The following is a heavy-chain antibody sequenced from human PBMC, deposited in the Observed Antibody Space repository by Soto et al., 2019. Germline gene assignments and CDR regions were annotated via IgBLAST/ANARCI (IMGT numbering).Heavy chain of an antibody. CDR1: GFTFSSYS. CDR3: ARDRGSRGWPSYPYYYGMDV. Sequence: GGSLRLSCAASGFTFSSYSMNWVRQAPGKGLEWVSSISSSSSYIFYTNSLKGRFTISRDNAKNSLHLQMNTLRAEDTAVYYCARDRGSRGWPSYPYYYGMDVWGQGTPVTVSS. CDR2: ISSSSSYI. D-gene: IGHD6-19*01. V-gene: IGHV3-21*01. J-gene: IGHJ6*02.